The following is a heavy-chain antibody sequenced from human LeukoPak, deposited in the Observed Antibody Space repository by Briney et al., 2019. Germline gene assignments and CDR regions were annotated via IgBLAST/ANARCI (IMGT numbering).Heavy chain of an antibody. D-gene: IGHD5-12*01. V-gene: IGHV1-2*02. J-gene: IGHJ4*02. Sequence: ASVKVSCKASGYTFTGYYMHWVRQAPGQGLEWMGWINPNSGGTNFAQKFQGRVTMTRDTSISTAYMELSSLRSEDTAVYYCARAKDYIYSGYDWGQGTLVTVSS. CDR2: INPNSGGT. CDR3: ARAKDYIYSGYD. CDR1: GYTFTGYY.